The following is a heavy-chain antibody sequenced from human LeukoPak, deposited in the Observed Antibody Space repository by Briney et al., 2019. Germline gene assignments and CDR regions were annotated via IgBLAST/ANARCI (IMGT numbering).Heavy chain of an antibody. J-gene: IGHJ4*02. D-gene: IGHD3-10*01. CDR3: AKDRWGDYYGSGSPFDY. CDR2: IRYDGSNK. Sequence: GGSLRLSCAASGFTFSSYGMHWVRQAPGKGLEWVAFIRYDGSNKYYADSVKGRFTISRDNSKNTLYLQMNSLRAEDTAVYYCAKDRWGDYYGSGSPFDYWGQGTLVTVSS. V-gene: IGHV3-30*02. CDR1: GFTFSSYG.